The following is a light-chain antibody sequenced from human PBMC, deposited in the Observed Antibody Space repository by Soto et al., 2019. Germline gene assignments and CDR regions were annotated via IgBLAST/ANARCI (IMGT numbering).Light chain of an antibody. CDR3: QQYGSSPWT. J-gene: IGKJ1*01. Sequence: EIVLTQCPGTMSLSPGERATLSCRASQSVSSSYLAWYQQKPGQAPRLLIYGALSRATGIPDRFSGSGSGTDFTLTISRLEPEDFAVYYCQQYGSSPWTFGQGTKVEIK. CDR1: QSVSSSY. V-gene: IGKV3-20*01. CDR2: GAL.